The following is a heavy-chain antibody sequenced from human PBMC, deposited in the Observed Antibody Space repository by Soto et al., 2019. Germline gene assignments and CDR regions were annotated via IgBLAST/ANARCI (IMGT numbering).Heavy chain of an antibody. Sequence: GGSLRLSCAASGFTFSSYAMHWVRQAPGKGLEWVAAIWYDGSNKYYADSVKGRFTISRDNSENTLYLQMNSLRAEDTAVYSCVRGEGGRVVRYYYGMDVWGQGTTVTVSS. D-gene: IGHD2-21*01. CDR3: VRGEGGRVVRYYYGMDV. CDR1: GFTFSSYA. CDR2: IWYDGSNK. J-gene: IGHJ6*02. V-gene: IGHV3-33*08.